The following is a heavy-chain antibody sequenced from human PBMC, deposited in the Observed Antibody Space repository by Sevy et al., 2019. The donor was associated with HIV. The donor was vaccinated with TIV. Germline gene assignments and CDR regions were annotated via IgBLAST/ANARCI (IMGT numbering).Heavy chain of an antibody. V-gene: IGHV4-59*08. CDR2: FYYSGST. D-gene: IGHD1-1*01. J-gene: IGHJ6*03. CDR1: GGSISGYS. Sequence: TETLSLTCTVSGGSISGYSWTWIRQPPGKGLEWLGYFYYSGSTHYNPSLKSRVTISVDTSKNQFSLNLSSVTAADTAAYYCARLPRTGSYYYMDVWGKGTTVIVSS. CDR3: ARLPRTGSYYYMDV.